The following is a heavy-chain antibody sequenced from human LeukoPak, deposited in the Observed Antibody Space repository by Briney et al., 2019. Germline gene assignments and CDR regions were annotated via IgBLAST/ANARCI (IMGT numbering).Heavy chain of an antibody. CDR2: IYYSGST. CDR1: GGSISSYY. Sequence: SETLSLTCTVSGGSISSYYWSWIRQPPGKGLEWIGYIYYSGSTNYNPSLKSRVTISVDTSKNQFSLKLSSVTAADTAVYYCARVARDGYNYNFDYWGQGTLVTVSS. D-gene: IGHD5-24*01. CDR3: ARVARDGYNYNFDY. J-gene: IGHJ4*02. V-gene: IGHV4-59*01.